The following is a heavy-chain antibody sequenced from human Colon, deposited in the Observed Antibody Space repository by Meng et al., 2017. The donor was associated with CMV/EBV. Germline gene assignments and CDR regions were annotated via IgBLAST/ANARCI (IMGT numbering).Heavy chain of an antibody. Sequence: LSLTCAASGFTFSSYPIHWVRQGPGKGLEWVALISHDGSKRFYADSVKGRFTISRDNSKNTVDLQMDSLRGEDAAIYYCARASNTSFDPWGQGTRVTVSS. CDR3: ARASNTSFDP. V-gene: IGHV3-30*04. CDR1: GFTFSSYP. D-gene: IGHD2/OR15-2a*01. J-gene: IGHJ5*02. CDR2: ISHDGSKR.